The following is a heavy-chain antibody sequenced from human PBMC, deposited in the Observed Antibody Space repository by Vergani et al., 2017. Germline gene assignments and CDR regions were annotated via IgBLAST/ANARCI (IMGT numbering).Heavy chain of an antibody. J-gene: IGHJ4*02. V-gene: IGHV3-7*01. CDR2: IKQDGSEK. CDR3: ARARYSNTPFDY. Sequence: EVQLVESGGGLVQPGGSLRLSCAASGFTFSSYSMNWVRQAPGKGLEWVANIKQDGSEKYYVDSVKGRFTISRDNAKNSLYLQMNSLRAEDTAVYYCARARYSNTPFDYWGQGTLVTVSS. CDR1: GFTFSSYS. D-gene: IGHD6-13*01.